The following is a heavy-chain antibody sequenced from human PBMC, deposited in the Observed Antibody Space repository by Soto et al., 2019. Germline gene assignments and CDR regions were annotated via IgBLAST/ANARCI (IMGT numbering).Heavy chain of an antibody. CDR1: GFNFINYA. J-gene: IGHJ4*02. CDR3: AKAGQYDMVRGVVITLIGYFDY. V-gene: IGHV3-23*01. Sequence: PGGSLRLSCAVSGFNFINYAMSWVRQAPGKGLQWVSTISGSGDTTYHADSVKGRFTISRDNSKNTLYLQMNSLRAEDTAVYYCAKAGQYDMVRGVVITLIGYFDYWGQGTLVTVSS. CDR2: ISGSGDTT. D-gene: IGHD3-10*01.